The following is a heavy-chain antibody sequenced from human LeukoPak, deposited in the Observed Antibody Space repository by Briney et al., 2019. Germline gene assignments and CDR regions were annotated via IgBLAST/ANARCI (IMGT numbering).Heavy chain of an antibody. CDR2: INPNSGGT. V-gene: IGHV1-2*02. D-gene: IGHD5-12*01. J-gene: IGHJ4*02. CDR1: GYTFIDYY. Sequence: ASVKVSCKASGYTFIDYYLHWVRQAPGQGLEWMGWINPNSGGTKYAQQFQGRVTMTRDTSISTAYMELSRLRSDDTAMYYCAIVATTQLFDSWGQGTLVTVSS. CDR3: AIVATTQLFDS.